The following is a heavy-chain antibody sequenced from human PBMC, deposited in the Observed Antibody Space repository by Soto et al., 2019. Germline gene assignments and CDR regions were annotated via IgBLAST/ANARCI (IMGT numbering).Heavy chain of an antibody. CDR1: GGTFSSYT. CDR3: ARGGSSWYYWFDP. D-gene: IGHD6-13*01. Sequence: QVQLVQSGAEVKKPGSSVKVSCKASGGTFSSYTISWVRQAPGQGLEWMGRIIPILGIANYAQKFQGRVTITADKSTSTAYMDLSSLRSEDTAVYYCARGGSSWYYWFDPWGQGTLVTVSS. V-gene: IGHV1-69*02. J-gene: IGHJ5*02. CDR2: IIPILGIA.